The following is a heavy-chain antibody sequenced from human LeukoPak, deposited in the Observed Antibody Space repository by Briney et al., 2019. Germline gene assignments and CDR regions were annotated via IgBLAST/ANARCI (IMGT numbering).Heavy chain of an antibody. J-gene: IGHJ4*02. D-gene: IGHD4-23*01. Sequence: PGGSLRLSCAASGFSFSTYWMSWVRQAPWRGLEWVANIKPHGSEKYYVDSVKGRFTISRDNAKNSLYLQMNSLRPQDTAVYYCARGARKGDDYGGFFDYWGQGTLVTVSS. V-gene: IGHV3-7*01. CDR2: IKPHGSEK. CDR3: ARGARKGDDYGGFFDY. CDR1: GFSFSTYW.